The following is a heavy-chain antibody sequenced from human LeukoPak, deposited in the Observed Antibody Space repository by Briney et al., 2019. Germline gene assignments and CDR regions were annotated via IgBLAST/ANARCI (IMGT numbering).Heavy chain of an antibody. Sequence: SETLSLTCAVYGGSFSGYYWSWIRQPPGKGLEWIGYIYYSGSTNYNPSLKSRVTISVDTSKNQFSLKLSSVTAADTAVYYCARHAVTTLRWGVLGYFDYWGQGTLVTVSS. J-gene: IGHJ4*02. CDR1: GGSFSGYY. CDR2: IYYSGST. D-gene: IGHD4-11*01. CDR3: ARHAVTTLRWGVLGYFDY. V-gene: IGHV4-59*01.